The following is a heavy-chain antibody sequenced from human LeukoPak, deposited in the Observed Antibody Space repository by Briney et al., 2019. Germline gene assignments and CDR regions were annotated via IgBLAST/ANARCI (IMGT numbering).Heavy chain of an antibody. CDR3: ARAVHSSSWSYYYYYYMDV. CDR2: ISSSSSYI. V-gene: IGHV3-21*01. CDR1: GFTFSSYS. Sequence: GGSLRLSCAASGFTFSSYSMNWVRQAPGKGLEWVSSISSSSSYIYYADSVKGRFTISRDNAKNSLYLQMNSLRAEDTAVYYCARAVHSSSWSYYYYYYMDVWGKGTTVTISS. J-gene: IGHJ6*03. D-gene: IGHD6-13*01.